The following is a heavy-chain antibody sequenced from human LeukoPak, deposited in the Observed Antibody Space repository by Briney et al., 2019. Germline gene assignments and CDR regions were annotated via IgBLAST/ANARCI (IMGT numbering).Heavy chain of an antibody. CDR2: IYYSGST. J-gene: IGHJ6*02. CDR3: ARRVRHHSYYYYGMDV. CDR1: GGSISSSSYY. Sequence: TSETLSLTCTVSGGSISSSSYYWGWIRQPPGKGLEWIGSIYYSGSTYYNPSLKSQVTISVDTSKNQFSLKLSSVTAADTAVYYCARRVRHHSYYYYGMDVWGQGTTVTVPS. V-gene: IGHV4-39*01. D-gene: IGHD4-23*01.